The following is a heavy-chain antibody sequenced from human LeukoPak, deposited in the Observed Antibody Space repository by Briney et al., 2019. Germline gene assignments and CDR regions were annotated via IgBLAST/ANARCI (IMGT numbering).Heavy chain of an antibody. J-gene: IGHJ5*02. D-gene: IGHD3-22*01. CDR1: GFTFSSYW. CDR3: ARGRDYDSSGYNNWFDP. CDR2: INSDGSST. Sequence: GGSLRLSCAASGFTFSSYWMHWVRQAPGKGLVWVSRINSDGSSTSYADSVKGRFTISRDNAKNTLYLQMNSLRAEDTAAYYCARGRDYDSSGYNNWFDPWGQGTLVTVSS. V-gene: IGHV3-74*01.